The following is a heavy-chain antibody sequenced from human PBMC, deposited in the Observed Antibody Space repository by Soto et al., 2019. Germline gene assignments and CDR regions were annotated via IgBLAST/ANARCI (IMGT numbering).Heavy chain of an antibody. CDR3: ARDGLYCSSTSCSDYYGMDV. J-gene: IGHJ6*02. Sequence: GGSLRLSCAASGFTFSSYGMHWVRQAPGKGLEWVAVISYDGSNKYYADSVKGRFTISRDNSKNTLYLQMNSLRAEDTAVYYCARDGLYCSSTSCSDYYGMDVWGQGTTVTVSS. D-gene: IGHD2-2*01. V-gene: IGHV3-30*03. CDR2: ISYDGSNK. CDR1: GFTFSSYG.